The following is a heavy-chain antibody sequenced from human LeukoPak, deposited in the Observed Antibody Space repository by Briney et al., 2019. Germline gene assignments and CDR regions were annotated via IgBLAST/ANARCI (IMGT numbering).Heavy chain of an antibody. CDR3: ARDRSKVVAATTAFDI. Sequence: ASVKVSCKASGYTFTSYGISWVRQAPGQGLEWMGWISAYNGNTNYAQKLQGRVTMTTDTSTSTAYMELRSLRSDDTAVYYCARDRSKVVAATTAFDIWGQGTMVNVSS. J-gene: IGHJ3*02. CDR2: ISAYNGNT. D-gene: IGHD2-15*01. CDR1: GYTFTSYG. V-gene: IGHV1-18*01.